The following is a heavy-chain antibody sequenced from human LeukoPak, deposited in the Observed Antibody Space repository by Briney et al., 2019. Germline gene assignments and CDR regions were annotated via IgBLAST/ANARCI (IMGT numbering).Heavy chain of an antibody. Sequence: PETLSLTCAVYGGSFSTYYWSWIRQPPGKGLEWIGEIKYSGRTNYNASLKSRVTISIDTSKNQFSLRLSSVTAADTAVYYCAPRGDIEHSYGYGKWFDPWGQGTRVTDCS. J-gene: IGHJ5*02. CDR1: GGSFSTYY. CDR2: IKYSGRT. V-gene: IGHV4-34*01. D-gene: IGHD5-18*01. CDR3: APRGDIEHSYGYGKWFDP.